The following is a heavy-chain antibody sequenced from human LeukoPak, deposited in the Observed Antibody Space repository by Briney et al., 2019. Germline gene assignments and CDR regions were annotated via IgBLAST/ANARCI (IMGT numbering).Heavy chain of an antibody. J-gene: IGHJ6*02. CDR1: GGSISSYY. V-gene: IGHV4-59*01. D-gene: IGHD6-19*01. CDR3: ARDRGQWLVGFNYYYYGMDV. CDR2: IYHSGST. Sequence: PSETLSLTCTVSGGSISSYYWSWIRQPPGKGLEWIGYIYHSGSTNYNPSLKSRVTISVDTSKNQFSLKLSSVTAADTAVYYCARDRGQWLVGFNYYYYGMDVWGQGTTVTVSS.